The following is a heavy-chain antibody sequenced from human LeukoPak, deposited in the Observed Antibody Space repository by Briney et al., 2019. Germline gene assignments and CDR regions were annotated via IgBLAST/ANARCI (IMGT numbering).Heavy chain of an antibody. CDR1: GFSFSDYY. Sequence: GGSLRLSCATSGFSFSDYYMCWMRQAPGKGLEWVSYISTSGSTIYNADSVKGRFTISRDNAKNSLYLQMNSLRAEDTAVYYCARVGACGGDCYALDYWGQGTLVTVSS. J-gene: IGHJ4*02. CDR2: ISTSGSTI. CDR3: ARVGACGGDCYALDY. D-gene: IGHD2-21*02. V-gene: IGHV3-11*01.